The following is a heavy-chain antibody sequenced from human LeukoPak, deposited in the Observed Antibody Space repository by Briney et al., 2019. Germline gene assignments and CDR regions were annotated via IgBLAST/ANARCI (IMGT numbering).Heavy chain of an antibody. V-gene: IGHV1-46*01. Sequence: ASVKLSCEVSGYTFTSHYMQWVRQAPGQGLEWMGLINPSGSSTLYAQKFQGRVTMTRDMSTTTDYMELSSLRSEDTAVYYCARDNSVGDIAWWFDPWGQGTLVTVSS. D-gene: IGHD3-16*02. J-gene: IGHJ5*02. CDR1: GYTFTSHY. CDR2: INPSGSST. CDR3: ARDNSVGDIAWWFDP.